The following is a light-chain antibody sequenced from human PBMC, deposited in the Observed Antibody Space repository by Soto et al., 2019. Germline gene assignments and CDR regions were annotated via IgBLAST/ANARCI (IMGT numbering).Light chain of an antibody. V-gene: IGLV2-14*01. CDR1: SSDVGGYNS. CDR3: SSYTTSSTLLYV. Sequence: QSALTQPASVSGSPGQSITISCTGTSSDVGGYNSVSWYQQHPGKAPKLMIYEVSNRPSGVSNRFSGSTSVNTASLTIAGLQAEDEADYYCSSYTTSSTLLYVFGTGTKLTVL. CDR2: EVS. J-gene: IGLJ1*01.